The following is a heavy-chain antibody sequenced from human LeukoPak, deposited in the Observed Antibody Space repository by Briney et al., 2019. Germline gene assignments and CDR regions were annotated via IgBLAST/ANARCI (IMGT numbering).Heavy chain of an antibody. CDR2: IRYDGSNK. V-gene: IGHV3-30*02. Sequence: PGGSLRLSCAASGFTFSSYGMHWVRQAPGKGLEWVAFIRYDGSNKYYADSVKGRFTISRDNSKNTLYLQMNSLRAEDTAVYYCAKQYCSSTSCYFNWFDPWGQGTLVTVSS. J-gene: IGHJ5*02. D-gene: IGHD2-2*01. CDR3: AKQYCSSTSCYFNWFDP. CDR1: GFTFSSYG.